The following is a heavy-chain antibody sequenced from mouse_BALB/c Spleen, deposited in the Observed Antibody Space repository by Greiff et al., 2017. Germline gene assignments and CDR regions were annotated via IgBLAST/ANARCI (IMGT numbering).Heavy chain of an antibody. CDR1: GYTFTDYY. V-gene: IGHV1-26*01. J-gene: IGHJ4*01. CDR3: ARDRDYYYGSSDAMDY. Sequence: EVQLQQSGPELVKPGASVKMSCKASGYTFTDYYMKWVKQSHGKSLEWIGDINPNNGDTFYNQKFKGKATLTVDKSSSTAYMQLNSLTSEDSAVYYCARDRDYYYGSSDAMDYWGQGTSVTVSS. CDR2: INPNNGDT. D-gene: IGHD1-1*01.